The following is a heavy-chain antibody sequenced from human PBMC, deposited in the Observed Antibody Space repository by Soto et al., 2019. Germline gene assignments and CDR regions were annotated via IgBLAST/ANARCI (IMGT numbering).Heavy chain of an antibody. CDR3: ARVGHIAVVTASFDN. D-gene: IGHD2-21*02. Sequence: QVQLVQSGAEVRKPGASVKVSCKPSGYTFNTYYLHWLRQAPGQALEWMGVIHPSGGGTTYAQKFLGRVTVTRATSTTTVFMELSSLRSDDTAVYYCARVGHIAVVTASFDNWGQGTLVTVSS. CDR2: IHPSGGGT. CDR1: GYTFNTYY. V-gene: IGHV1-46*02. J-gene: IGHJ4*02.